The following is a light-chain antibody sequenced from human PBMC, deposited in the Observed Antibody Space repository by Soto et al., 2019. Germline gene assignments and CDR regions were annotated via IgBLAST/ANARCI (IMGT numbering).Light chain of an antibody. CDR1: QSLIYSNGNTY. V-gene: IGKV2-30*01. CDR2: QVS. Sequence: VLTQSPLSLSVTLGQPASISCRSSQSLIYSNGNTYLNRYQQRPGQSPRRLIYQVSIRDSGGPDRVSGSGGGSGTDFTLKISRVEAEDVGVYYCMEGTPSFGQGTKVEIK. J-gene: IGKJ1*01. CDR3: MEGTPS.